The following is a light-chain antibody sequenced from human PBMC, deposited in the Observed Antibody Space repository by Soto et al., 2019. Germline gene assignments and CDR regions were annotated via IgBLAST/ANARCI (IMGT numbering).Light chain of an antibody. CDR3: QQYNNWPPFT. CDR1: QSVSSN. Sequence: EIVMTQSPATLSVSPGGSATLSCRASQSVSSNLAWYQQKPGQAPRLLIYGASTRATGIPARFSGSGSGTEFTLTISSLQSEDFAVYYCQQYNNWPPFTFGPGTKVDIK. J-gene: IGKJ3*01. CDR2: GAS. V-gene: IGKV3-15*01.